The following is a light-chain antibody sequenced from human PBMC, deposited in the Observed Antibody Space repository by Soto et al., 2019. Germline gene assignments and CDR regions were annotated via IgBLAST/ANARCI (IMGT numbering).Light chain of an antibody. V-gene: IGKV1-5*03. CDR3: QHSNSYSEA. J-gene: IGKJ1*01. Sequence: DIQMTQSPSTLSGSVEDRVTITCRASQTISSWLAWYQQKPGKAPKLLIYKASTLKSGVPSRFSGSGSGTEFTLTISSLQPDDFATYYRQHSNSYSEAFGQGTRVELK. CDR2: KAS. CDR1: QTISSW.